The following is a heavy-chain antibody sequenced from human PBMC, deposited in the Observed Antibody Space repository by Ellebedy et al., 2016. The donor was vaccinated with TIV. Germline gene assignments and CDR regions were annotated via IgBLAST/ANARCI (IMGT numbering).Heavy chain of an antibody. D-gene: IGHD6-13*01. CDR3: ARECSFDTTWFDP. J-gene: IGHJ5*02. V-gene: IGHV4-59*01. CDR1: GGSISGFY. Sequence: MPSETLSLTCTVSGGSISGFYWSWIRQPPGKGLEWIGYIYYSGSTNYNPSLKSRVTISVDTSKNQFSLKLSSVTAADTAVYYCARECSFDTTWFDPWGQGTLVTVSS. CDR2: IYYSGST.